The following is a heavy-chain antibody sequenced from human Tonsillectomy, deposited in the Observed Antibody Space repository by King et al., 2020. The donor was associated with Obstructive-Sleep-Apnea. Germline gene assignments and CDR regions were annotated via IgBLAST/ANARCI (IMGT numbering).Heavy chain of an antibody. V-gene: IGHV3-23*04. CDR3: AKESGYYMSRGYFDY. CDR1: GCTFSSYA. D-gene: IGHD3-22*01. CDR2: ISGSGGST. J-gene: IGHJ4*02. Sequence: VQLVESGGGLVQPGGSLRLSCAASGCTFSSYAMSGVRQAPGKGLECVSAISGSGGSTYYADSVKGRLTSSRDNSKNTLYLQMNSLRAEDTAVYYCAKESGYYMSRGYFDYWGQGTLVTVSS.